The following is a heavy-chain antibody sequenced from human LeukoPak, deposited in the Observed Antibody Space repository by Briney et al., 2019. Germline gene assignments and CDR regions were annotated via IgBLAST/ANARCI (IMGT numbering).Heavy chain of an antibody. V-gene: IGHV4-34*01. CDR2: INHSGST. Sequence: PETLSLTCAVYGGSSSGYYWSWVRQPPGRGLEWIGEINHSGSTNYNTSLKSRVTISVDTSKNQFSLKLSSVTAADTAVYYCARNKWLLPYIDYWGQGTLVTVSS. D-gene: IGHD3-22*01. CDR1: GGSSSGYY. CDR3: ARNKWLLPYIDY. J-gene: IGHJ4*02.